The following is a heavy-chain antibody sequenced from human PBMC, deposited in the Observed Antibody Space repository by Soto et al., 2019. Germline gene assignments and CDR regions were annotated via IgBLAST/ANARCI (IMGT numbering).Heavy chain of an antibody. V-gene: IGHV4-31*11. J-gene: IGHJ3*01. Sequence: QVQLQESGPGLVKPSQTLSLTCAVSGASIKTGGYYWTWIRQDPGKGLEWIGYVYYSGTTYYNPSLKSRVTMSVDLSKNQFSLKLTSVTAADTAVYYCARDSRYCTDSGCSIMRDAFDVWGQGTLVTVSS. CDR1: GASIKTGGYY. D-gene: IGHD2-15*01. CDR3: ARDSRYCTDSGCSIMRDAFDV. CDR2: VYYSGTT.